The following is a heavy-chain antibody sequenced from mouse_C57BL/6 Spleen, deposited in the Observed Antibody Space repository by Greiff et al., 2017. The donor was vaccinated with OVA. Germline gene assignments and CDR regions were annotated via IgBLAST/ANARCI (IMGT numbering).Heavy chain of an antibody. J-gene: IGHJ4*01. CDR3: ARYYGSSYDYAMDY. CDR1: GYTFTNYW. CDR2: IYPGGGYT. D-gene: IGHD1-1*01. V-gene: IGHV1-63*01. Sequence: VQLQQSGAELVRPGTSVKMSCKASGYTFTNYWIGWAKQRPGHGLEWIGDIYPGGGYTNYNEKFKGKATLTADKSSSTAYMQFSSLTSEDSAIYYCARYYGSSYDYAMDYWGQGTSVTVSS.